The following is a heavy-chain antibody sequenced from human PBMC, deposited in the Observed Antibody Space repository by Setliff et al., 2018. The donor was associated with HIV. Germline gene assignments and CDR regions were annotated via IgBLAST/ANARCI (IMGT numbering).Heavy chain of an antibody. Sequence: GGSLRLSCAASGLTFSSDWMHWVRQAPGKGLVWVSGINSDGSSTNYADSVGGRFTISRDDSKNTLYLQMSSLRAEDTAVYYCVRSRRDFDYWGRGTLVTVSS. CDR1: GLTFSSDW. V-gene: IGHV3-74*01. CDR3: VRSRRDFDY. D-gene: IGHD6-13*01. J-gene: IGHJ4*02. CDR2: INSDGSST.